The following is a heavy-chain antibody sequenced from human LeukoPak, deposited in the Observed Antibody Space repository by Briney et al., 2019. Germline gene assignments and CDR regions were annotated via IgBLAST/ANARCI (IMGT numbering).Heavy chain of an antibody. J-gene: IGHJ4*02. CDR2: ISYSGGST. D-gene: IGHD3-10*01. CDR3: SNEQVRDYGPGSDFRGIFGY. V-gene: IGHV3-23*01. Sequence: PGGSLRLSCAPSVCTLSRYAMSWVRQAPGKGLEWVSTISYSGGSTYYADSVKGRFTISRDNSKNTLYLQMNSLRAEDTAVYYCSNEQVRDYGPGSDFRGIFGYWGQGTLVTVSS. CDR1: VCTLSRYA.